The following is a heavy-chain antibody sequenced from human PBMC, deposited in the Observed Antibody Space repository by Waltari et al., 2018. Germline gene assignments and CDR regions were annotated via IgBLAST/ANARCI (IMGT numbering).Heavy chain of an antibody. Sequence: QVQLVQSGAAMKKPGASVQVSCTASGYTFSSYYLHLVRQAPGQGLEWMGIINPSGGGTNYAQKFQDRITMTRDTSTSTVYMQLSSLRSEDTAVYYCARDNRWDSSGSYSHDAFDIWGQGTMLTVSS. D-gene: IGHD3-22*01. CDR1: GYTFSSYY. V-gene: IGHV1-46*01. CDR2: INPSGGGT. J-gene: IGHJ3*02. CDR3: ARDNRWDSSGSYSHDAFDI.